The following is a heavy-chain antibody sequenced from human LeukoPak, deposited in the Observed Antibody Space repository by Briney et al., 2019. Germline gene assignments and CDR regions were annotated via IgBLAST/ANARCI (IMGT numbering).Heavy chain of an antibody. J-gene: IGHJ6*03. CDR2: ISAYNGNT. V-gene: IGHV1-18*01. CDR1: GYTFTSYG. D-gene: IGHD5-12*01. CDR3: ARARRSGYDSYYHYIDV. Sequence: ASVKVSCKASGYTFTSYGISWVRQAPGQGLEWMGWISAYNGNTNYAQKLQGRVTVTTDTSTSTAYMELRSLRSDDTAVYYCARARRSGYDSYYHYIDVWGKGTTVTASS.